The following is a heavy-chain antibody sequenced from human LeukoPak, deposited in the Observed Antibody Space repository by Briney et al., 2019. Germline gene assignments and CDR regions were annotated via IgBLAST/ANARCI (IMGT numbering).Heavy chain of an antibody. CDR3: ARRGDGGRSFDY. CDR2: IYVDGRT. Sequence: PGGSLRLSCAASGFTVSTTYMSWVRQAPGKGLEWVSLIYVDGRTYYADSVKDRFTISRDNSKNTLYLQVNSLRAEDTAVYYCARRGDGGRSFDYWGQGTLVTVSS. D-gene: IGHD4-23*01. J-gene: IGHJ4*02. V-gene: IGHV3-53*01. CDR1: GFTVSTTY.